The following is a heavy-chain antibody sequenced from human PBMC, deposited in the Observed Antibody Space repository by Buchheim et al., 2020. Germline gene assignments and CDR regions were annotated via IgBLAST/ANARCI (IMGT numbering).Heavy chain of an antibody. CDR1: GFSFGGYA. V-gene: IGHV3-23*01. D-gene: IGHD1-20*01. CDR2: TSGSGATT. J-gene: IGHJ4*02. Sequence: EVQLLESGGGLVQPGGSLRLSCAASGFSFGGYAMSWVRQAPGKGLEWVSDTSGSGATTYYADSVRGRFTISRDNSDDTLYLQMNTLRADDTAVYYCAKADKGYNWNYFDHWGQGTL. CDR3: AKADKGYNWNYFDH.